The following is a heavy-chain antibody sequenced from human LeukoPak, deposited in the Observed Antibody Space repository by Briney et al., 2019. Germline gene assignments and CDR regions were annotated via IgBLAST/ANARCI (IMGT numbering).Heavy chain of an antibody. CDR1: GGSISSDDYY. J-gene: IGHJ3*02. Sequence: SQTLSLTCTVSGGSISSDDYYWSWIRKPPGKGLEWIGYIYYSGSTYYNPSLKSRVTLSVDTSKNQFSLKLSSVTAADTAVYYCNYYGSGSPDAFDIWGQGTMVTVSS. CDR3: NYYGSGSPDAFDI. CDR2: IYYSGST. V-gene: IGHV4-30-4*01. D-gene: IGHD3-10*01.